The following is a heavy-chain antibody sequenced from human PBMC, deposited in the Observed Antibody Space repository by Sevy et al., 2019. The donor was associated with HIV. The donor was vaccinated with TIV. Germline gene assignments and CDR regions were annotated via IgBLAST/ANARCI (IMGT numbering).Heavy chain of an antibody. CDR2: ISTTGSNK. CDR3: AGEAGYSTSWGPGNY. CDR1: GFNFRTHA. J-gene: IGHJ4*02. D-gene: IGHD6-13*01. V-gene: IGHV3-30-3*01. Sequence: GGSLRLSCAASGFNFRTHAMHWVRQPPGKGLEWVAVISTTGSNKYYANSVRGRFTFSRDNSKNTLFLQMNGLRLDDTGFYYWAGEAGYSTSWGPGNYWGLGTLVTVSS.